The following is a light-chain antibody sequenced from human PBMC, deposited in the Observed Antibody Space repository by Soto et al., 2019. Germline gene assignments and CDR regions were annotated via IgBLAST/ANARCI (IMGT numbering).Light chain of an antibody. J-gene: IGKJ1*01. V-gene: IGKV3-20*01. CDR3: QQYGTSPPRT. CDR1: QAVSSNY. Sequence: EIVLTQSPGTLSLSPGERATLSCRASQAVSSNYLAWYQQKPGQAPRLLIYGASSRATGIPDRFGGSGSGTDFTLTISRLEPEDFALYYCQQYGTSPPRTFGQGTKVEMK. CDR2: GAS.